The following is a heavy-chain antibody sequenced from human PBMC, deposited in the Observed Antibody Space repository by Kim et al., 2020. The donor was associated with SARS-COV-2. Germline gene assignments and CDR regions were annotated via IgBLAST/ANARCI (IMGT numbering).Heavy chain of an antibody. D-gene: IGHD3-16*01. V-gene: IGHV3-48*02. Sequence: GGSLRLSCATPGFTFSAYDMNWVRRAPGKGLAWLSFITKSSTTIYYADSVKGRFTISRDNAKNSLYLQMNSLRDEDTALYSCVRDRLGGAFDIWGQGTMV. J-gene: IGHJ3*02. CDR3: VRDRLGGAFDI. CDR2: ITKSSTTI. CDR1: GFTFSAYD.